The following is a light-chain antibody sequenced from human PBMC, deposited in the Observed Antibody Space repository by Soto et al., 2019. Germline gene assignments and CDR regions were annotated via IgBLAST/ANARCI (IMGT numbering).Light chain of an antibody. CDR2: QVT. Sequence: QSVLTQPASVSGSPGQSITISCTGTGSDLAIYNYVSWYQQQPGKAPKLMIYQVTNRPSGVYNRFSGSRSGNTASLTISGLQAEDEADYYCSSYTDSSNYVFGTGTKLTVL. CDR1: GSDLAIYNY. V-gene: IGLV2-14*01. J-gene: IGLJ1*01. CDR3: SSYTDSSNYV.